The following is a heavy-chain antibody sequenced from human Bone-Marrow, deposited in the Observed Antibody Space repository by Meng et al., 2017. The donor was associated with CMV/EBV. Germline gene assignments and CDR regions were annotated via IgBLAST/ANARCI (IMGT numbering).Heavy chain of an antibody. CDR2: MYYGGSS. CDR1: GGSISSYY. V-gene: IGHV4-59*13. Sequence: SETLSLTCSFSGGSISSYYWSWIRQPPGKGLEWIGYMYYGGSSNHNPSLKSRVTMSLDTSKNQFSLKMTSVTAADTAVYYCARAFGSCWGQGTLVTVSS. D-gene: IGHD3-3*01. CDR3: ARAFGSC. J-gene: IGHJ4*02.